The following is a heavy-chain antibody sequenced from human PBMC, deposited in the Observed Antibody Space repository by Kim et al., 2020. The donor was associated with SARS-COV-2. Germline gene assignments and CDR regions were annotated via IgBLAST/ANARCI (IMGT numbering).Heavy chain of an antibody. J-gene: IGHJ4*02. Sequence: SWQGRFTLSRDNAKNSLYVQMNSLRAEDTAFYYCARTGGGVSEPHVDYWGRGTLVTVSS. V-gene: IGHV3-9*01. D-gene: IGHD3-16*01. CDR3: ARTGGGVSEPHVDY.